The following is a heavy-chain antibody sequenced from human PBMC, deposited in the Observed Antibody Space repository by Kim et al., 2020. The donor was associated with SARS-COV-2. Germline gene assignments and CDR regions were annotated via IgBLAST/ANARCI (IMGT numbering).Heavy chain of an antibody. J-gene: IGHJ2*01. CDR2: ISTTSSST. CDR1: GFTFSNYA. V-gene: IGHV3-23*01. Sequence: GGSLRLSCAASGFTFSNYAMTWVRQAPGKGLEWVAGISTTSSSTYYTESVKGRFTISRDNSKNTLYLQMDSLRAEDTAIYYCAKGIESCTRIYWYFELWGHGTLVTVSS. D-gene: IGHD2-15*01. CDR3: AKGIESCTRIYWYFEL.